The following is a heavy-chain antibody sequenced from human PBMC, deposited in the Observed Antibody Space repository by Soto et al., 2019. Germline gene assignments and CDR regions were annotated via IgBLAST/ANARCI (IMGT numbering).Heavy chain of an antibody. Sequence: QVQLVQPGAEVKKPGSSVKVSCKASGDSFSNYIFSWVRQAPGQGLEWMGGTIPMFATAQYAQKLQGRVTITADESTSTVSMDLTRLRSDDTAVYYCARGRFGQQSLVGFDTWGQGTMVTVCS. CDR1: GDSFSNYI. V-gene: IGHV1-69*01. D-gene: IGHD6-19*01. CDR2: TIPMFATA. J-gene: IGHJ4*02. CDR3: ARGRFGQQSLVGFDT.